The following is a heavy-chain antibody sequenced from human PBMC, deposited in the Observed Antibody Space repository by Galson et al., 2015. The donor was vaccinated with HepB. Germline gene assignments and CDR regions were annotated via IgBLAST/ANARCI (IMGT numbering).Heavy chain of an antibody. J-gene: IGHJ4*02. CDR1: GDSVSGNTAV. CDR2: TYYRSEWFY. V-gene: IGHV6-1*01. Sequence: CAISGDSVSGNTAVWNWIRQSPSRGLEWLGRTYYRSEWFYEYAESVKSRITINPDTSKNQFSLQLKSVTPEDTAVYYCARDLGTSIGGYDYWGQGTLVTVS. CDR3: ARDLGTSIGGYDY. D-gene: IGHD1-1*01.